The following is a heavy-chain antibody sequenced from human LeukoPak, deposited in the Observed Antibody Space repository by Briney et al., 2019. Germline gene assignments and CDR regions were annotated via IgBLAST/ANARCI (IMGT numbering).Heavy chain of an antibody. V-gene: IGHV3-23*01. CDR3: AKANVYGSGSYYKRPPGY. Sequence: GGSLRLSCEASGFTFSSYWMSWVRQAPGKGLEWVSAISGSGGSTYYADSVKGRFTISRDNSKNTLYLQMNSLRAEDTAVYYCAKANVYGSGSYYKRPPGYWGQGTLVTVSS. J-gene: IGHJ4*02. CDR2: ISGSGGST. CDR1: GFTFSSYW. D-gene: IGHD3-10*01.